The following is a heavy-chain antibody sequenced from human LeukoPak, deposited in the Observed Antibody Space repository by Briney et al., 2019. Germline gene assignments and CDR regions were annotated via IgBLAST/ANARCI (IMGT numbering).Heavy chain of an antibody. D-gene: IGHD3-3*01. J-gene: IGHJ4*02. CDR1: GYTFTSYD. CDR3: ARRRAYDFWSGYYPFDY. V-gene: IGHV1-8*03. Sequence: ASVKVSCKASGYTFTSYDINWVRQATGQGLEWMGWVNPNSGNTGYAQKFQGRVTITRNTSISTAYMELSSLRSEDTAVYYCARRRAYDFWSGYYPFDYWGQGTLVTVSS. CDR2: VNPNSGNT.